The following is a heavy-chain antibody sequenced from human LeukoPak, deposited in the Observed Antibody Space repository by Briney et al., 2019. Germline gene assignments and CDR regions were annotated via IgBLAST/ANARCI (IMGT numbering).Heavy chain of an antibody. CDR3: ARDSEISIVVVTAAPFDY. Sequence: ASVKVSCKASGYTFTSYYMHWVRQAPGQGLEWMGIINPSGGSTSYAQKFQGRVTMTRDTSTSTVYMELGSLRSEDTAVYYCARDSEISIVVVTAAPFDYWGQGTLVTVSS. CDR1: GYTFTSYY. V-gene: IGHV1-46*01. J-gene: IGHJ4*02. D-gene: IGHD2-21*02. CDR2: INPSGGST.